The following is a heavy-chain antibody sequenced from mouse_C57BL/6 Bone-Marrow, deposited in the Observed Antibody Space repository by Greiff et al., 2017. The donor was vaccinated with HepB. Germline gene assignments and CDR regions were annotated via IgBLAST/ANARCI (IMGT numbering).Heavy chain of an antibody. J-gene: IGHJ1*03. V-gene: IGHV12-3*01. CDR2: ITHRGET. CDR3: ARDGGTTDECDFDV. Sequence: VQVVESGPGLVKPSQSLFLTCSITGFPITSGYNWIWIRQSPGKPLEWMGYITHRGETFYNPSLQSPIPITRETSKNQFFLQLTSVTTEDTAMYYCARDGGTTDECDFDVWGTGTSVTVSS. D-gene: IGHD1-1*01. CDR1: GFPITSGYN.